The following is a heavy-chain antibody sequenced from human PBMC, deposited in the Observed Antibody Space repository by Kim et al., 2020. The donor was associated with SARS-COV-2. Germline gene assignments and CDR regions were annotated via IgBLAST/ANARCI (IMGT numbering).Heavy chain of an antibody. CDR3: AREYYYRY. CDR2: GGST. Sequence: GGSTYDAAAVKGRFTISSDNSKNTLYLQMNSLRAEDTAVYYCAREYYYRYWGQGTLVTVSS. D-gene: IGHD3-10*01. V-gene: IGHV3-66*01. J-gene: IGHJ4*02.